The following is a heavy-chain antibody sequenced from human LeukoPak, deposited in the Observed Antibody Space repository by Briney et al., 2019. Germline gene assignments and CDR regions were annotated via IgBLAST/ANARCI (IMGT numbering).Heavy chain of an antibody. D-gene: IGHD4-23*01. J-gene: IGHJ3*02. CDR2: INPNSGGT. V-gene: IGHV1-2*06. CDR1: GYTFTGYY. Sequence: ASVKVSCKASGYTFTGYYMHWVRQAPGQGLEWMGRINPNSGGTNYAQKFQGRVTMTRDTSISTAYMELSRLRSDDTAVYYCARKALTYVGAFDIWGQGTMFTVSS. CDR3: ARKALTYVGAFDI.